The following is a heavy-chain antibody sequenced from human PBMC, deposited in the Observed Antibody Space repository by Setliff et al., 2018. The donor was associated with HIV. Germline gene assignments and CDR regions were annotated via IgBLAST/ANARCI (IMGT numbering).Heavy chain of an antibody. CDR3: AKVRSSSWYDYLDY. Sequence: GGSLRLSCAASGFTFDDYAMHWVRQAPGKGLEWVSGISWNSGSIGYADSVKGRFTISRDNAKNSLYLQVNSLRAEDTALYYCAKVRSSSWYDYLDYWGQGTLVTVSS. CDR1: GFTFDDYA. J-gene: IGHJ4*02. D-gene: IGHD6-13*01. V-gene: IGHV3-9*01. CDR2: ISWNSGSI.